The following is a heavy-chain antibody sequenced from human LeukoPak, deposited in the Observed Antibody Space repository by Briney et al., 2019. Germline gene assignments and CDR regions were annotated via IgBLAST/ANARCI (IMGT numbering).Heavy chain of an antibody. Sequence: TSQTLSLTCTVSGGSISSGGYYWGWIRQPPGKGLEWIGSISYSGSTYYTPSLKSRVTISVDTSKNQFSLKLSSVTAADTAVYYCARHLGYCSSSSCYFDYWGQGALVTVSS. CDR3: ARHLGYCSSSSCYFDY. J-gene: IGHJ4*02. D-gene: IGHD2-2*01. V-gene: IGHV4-39*01. CDR2: ISYSGST. CDR1: GGSISSGGYY.